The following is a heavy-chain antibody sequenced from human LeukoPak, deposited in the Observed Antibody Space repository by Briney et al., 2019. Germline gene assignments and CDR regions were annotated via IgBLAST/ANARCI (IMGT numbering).Heavy chain of an antibody. CDR3: AREAVTIFALVRTQTTKSPHRFDP. Sequence: GASVKVSCKASGYSFTTYHMHWVRQAPGQGLEWMGIINPSGGSTNYAQNFQGRVTMTRDKSTSTVYMELGSLRSEDTAVYYCAREAVTIFALVRTQTTKSPHRFDPWGQGTLVTVSS. J-gene: IGHJ5*02. CDR2: INPSGGST. CDR1: GYSFTTYH. D-gene: IGHD3/OR15-3a*01. V-gene: IGHV1-46*01.